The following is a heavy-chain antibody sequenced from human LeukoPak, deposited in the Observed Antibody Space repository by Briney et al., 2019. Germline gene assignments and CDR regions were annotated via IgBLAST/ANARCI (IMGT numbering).Heavy chain of an antibody. CDR1: GYTFTGYY. V-gene: IGHV1-2*02. CDR2: INPNSGGT. J-gene: IGHJ4*02. Sequence: ASVKVSCKASGYTFTGYYMHWVRQAPGQGLEWMGWINPNSGGTNYAQKFQGRVTMTRDTSIGTAYMELNRLRSDDTAVYYCARCTTGRTFGSLREIKRSREIDYWGQGTLVTVSS. D-gene: IGHD1-1*01. CDR3: ARCTTGRTFGSLREIKRSREIDY.